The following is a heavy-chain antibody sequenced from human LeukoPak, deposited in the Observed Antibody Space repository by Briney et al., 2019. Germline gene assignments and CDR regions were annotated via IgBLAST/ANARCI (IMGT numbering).Heavy chain of an antibody. CDR3: ARGRTTGDY. J-gene: IGHJ4*02. CDR1: GGSFSGYY. Sequence: SETLSLTCALYGGSFSGYYWSWIRRPPGQGLEWIGEINHSGSTNYNPSLKSRITISIDTSKNQFSLKLSSVTAADTAVYYCARGRTTGDYWGQGTLVTVSS. CDR2: INHSGST. D-gene: IGHD1-1*01. V-gene: IGHV4-34*01.